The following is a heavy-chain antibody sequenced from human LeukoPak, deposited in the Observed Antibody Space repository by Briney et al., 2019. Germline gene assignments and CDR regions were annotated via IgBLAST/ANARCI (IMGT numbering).Heavy chain of an antibody. CDR1: GFTFSSYA. CDR3: AKGGSSWHYFDY. D-gene: IGHD6-13*01. Sequence: GGSLRLSCAASGFTFSSYAMSWVRQAPGKGLEWVSTIPGNGGFTYSADSVKGRFTISRDNSKNTLYLQMNSLRAEDTAVYYCAKGGSSWHYFDYWGQGTLVTASS. J-gene: IGHJ4*02. V-gene: IGHV3-23*01. CDR2: IPGNGGFT.